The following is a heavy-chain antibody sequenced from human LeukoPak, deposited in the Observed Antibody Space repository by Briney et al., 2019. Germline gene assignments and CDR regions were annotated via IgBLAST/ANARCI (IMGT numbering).Heavy chain of an antibody. V-gene: IGHV3-21*04. Sequence: GGSLRLSCAASGFTFSSYSMNWVRQAPGKGLEWVSSISSSSSYIYYADSVKGRFTISRDNSKNTLYLQMNSLRAEDTAVYYCAKYSSGYYYYFDYWGQGTLVTVSS. CDR2: ISSSSSYI. CDR1: GFTFSSYS. J-gene: IGHJ4*02. D-gene: IGHD3-22*01. CDR3: AKYSSGYYYYFDY.